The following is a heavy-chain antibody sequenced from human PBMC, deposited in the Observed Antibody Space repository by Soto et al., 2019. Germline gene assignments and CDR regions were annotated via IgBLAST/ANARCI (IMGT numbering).Heavy chain of an antibody. V-gene: IGHV3-48*03. D-gene: IGHD3-3*01. CDR1: GFTFSSYE. J-gene: IGHJ6*02. CDR3: ARYYDFWSGYGYYYYGMDV. Sequence: GSLRLNCAASGFTFSSYEKNWFRQAPGKGLEWVSYISSSGSTIYYADSVKGRFTISRDNAKNSLYLQMNSLRAEDTAVYYCARYYDFWSGYGYYYYGMDVWGQGTTVTVSS. CDR2: ISSSGSTI.